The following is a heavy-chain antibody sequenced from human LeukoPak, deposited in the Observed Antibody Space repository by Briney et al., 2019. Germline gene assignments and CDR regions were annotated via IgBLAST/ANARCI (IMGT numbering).Heavy chain of an antibody. Sequence: SVKVSCTASGATFSSYTISSVRQSPGQGLEWRGRIIPILGIANYAQKFQGRVTITPDKSTSTAYMELSSLRSEDTAVYYCARVRSSTSLGWFDPWGQGTLVTVSS. CDR2: IIPILGIA. CDR1: GATFSSYT. J-gene: IGHJ5*02. CDR3: ARVRSSTSLGWFDP. D-gene: IGHD2-2*01. V-gene: IGHV1-69*02.